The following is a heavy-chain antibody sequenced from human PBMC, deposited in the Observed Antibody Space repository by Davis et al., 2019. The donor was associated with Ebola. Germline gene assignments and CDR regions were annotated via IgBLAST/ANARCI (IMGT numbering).Heavy chain of an antibody. Sequence: GGSLRLSCAASGFTISSNYMSWVRQAPGEGLEWVSVIYSGGSTYYADSVKGRFTISRDNSKNTLYLQMNSLRAEDTAVYYCARDWGYYGMDVWGQGTTVTVSS. CDR3: ARDWGYYGMDV. CDR1: GFTISSNY. D-gene: IGHD3-16*01. CDR2: IYSGGST. J-gene: IGHJ6*02. V-gene: IGHV3-66*01.